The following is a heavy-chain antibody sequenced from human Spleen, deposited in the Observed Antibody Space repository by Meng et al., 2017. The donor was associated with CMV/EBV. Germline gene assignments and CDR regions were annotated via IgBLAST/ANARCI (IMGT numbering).Heavy chain of an antibody. CDR1: GLTFSSYA. J-gene: IGHJ4*02. Sequence: ASGLTFSSYAMTWVRQAPGKGLEWVSIISGSGIDTHYADSVKGRFTISRDNSKNTLYLQMNSLRAEDTAVYHCAKDVRNWNFGFDSWGQGTLVTVSS. CDR3: AKDVRNWNFGFDS. CDR2: ISGSGIDT. D-gene: IGHD1-20*01. V-gene: IGHV3-23*01.